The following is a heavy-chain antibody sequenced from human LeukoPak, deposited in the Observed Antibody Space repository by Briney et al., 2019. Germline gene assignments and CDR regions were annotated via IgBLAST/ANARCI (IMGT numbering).Heavy chain of an antibody. J-gene: IGHJ3*02. CDR1: GYTFTGYY. V-gene: IGHV1-2*04. CDR3: ARSSLNWGFGAFDI. CDR2: INPNSGGT. Sequence: ASVKVSCKASGYTFTGYYMHWVRQAPGQGLEWMGRINPNSGGTNYAQKFQGWVTMTRDTSISTAYMELSRLRSDDTAVYYCARSSLNWGFGAFDIWGQGTMVTVSS. D-gene: IGHD7-27*01.